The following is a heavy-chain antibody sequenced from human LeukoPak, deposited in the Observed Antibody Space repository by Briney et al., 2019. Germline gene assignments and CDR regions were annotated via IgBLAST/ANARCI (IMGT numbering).Heavy chain of an antibody. CDR2: IYHSGST. J-gene: IGHJ4*02. D-gene: IGHD3-9*01. CDR3: ARSPMYYDILTGYFDY. V-gene: IGHV4-38-2*01. CDR1: GYSISGGYY. Sequence: SETLSLPCAVSGYSISGGYYWGWIRQPPGKGLEWIGSIYHSGSTYYNPSLKGRVTISVDTSKNQFSLKLSSVTAADTAVYYCARSPMYYDILTGYFDYWGQGTLVTVSS.